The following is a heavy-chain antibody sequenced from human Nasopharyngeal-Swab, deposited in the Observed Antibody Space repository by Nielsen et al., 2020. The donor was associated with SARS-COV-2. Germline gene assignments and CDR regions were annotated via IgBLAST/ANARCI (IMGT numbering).Heavy chain of an antibody. V-gene: IGHV3-30-3*01. CDR2: ISYDGSNK. D-gene: IGHD1-26*01. J-gene: IGHJ4*02. CDR3: ARPYSGSYWSYFDY. CDR1: GFTFSSYA. Sequence: GGSLRLSCAASGFTFSSYAMHWVRQAPGKGLEWVAVISYDGSNKYYADSVKGRFTISRDNPKNTLYLQMNSLRAEDTAVYYCARPYSGSYWSYFDYRGQGTLVTVSS.